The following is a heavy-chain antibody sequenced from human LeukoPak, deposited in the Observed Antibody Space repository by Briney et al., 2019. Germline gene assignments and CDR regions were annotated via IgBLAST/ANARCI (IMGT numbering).Heavy chain of an antibody. V-gene: IGHV4/OR15-8*01. Sequence: SETLSLTCVVSGGSLSSNNWWMWVRQPPGKGLEWIGEIYHSGSTNYNSSLKSRVTISVDKSQNQFSLKLSSVTAADTAVYYCAREGTGTTSFDYWGQGTLVTVSS. CDR2: IYHSGST. J-gene: IGHJ4*02. CDR3: AREGTGTTSFDY. D-gene: IGHD1-7*01. CDR1: GGSLSSNNW.